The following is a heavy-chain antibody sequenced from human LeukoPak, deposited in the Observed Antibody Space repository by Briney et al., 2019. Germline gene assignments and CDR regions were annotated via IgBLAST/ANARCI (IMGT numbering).Heavy chain of an antibody. V-gene: IGHV4-59*13. J-gene: IGHJ4*02. Sequence: PSETLSLTCTVSDDSITIYYWTWIRQPPGKGLEWIGYIDHTGITNYNPSLNSRVTISRDTSKNHFSLELSSATAADTAVYFCARTGLGMYSFDYWGQGILVTVSS. CDR3: ARTGLGMYSFDY. CDR2: IDHTGIT. D-gene: IGHD3/OR15-3a*01. CDR1: DDSITIYY.